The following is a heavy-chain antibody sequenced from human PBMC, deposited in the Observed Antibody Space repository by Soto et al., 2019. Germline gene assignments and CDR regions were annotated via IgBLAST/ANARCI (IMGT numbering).Heavy chain of an antibody. CDR2: INHSGST. V-gene: IGHV4-34*01. D-gene: IGHD5-12*01. J-gene: IGHJ6*02. CDR3: ARWLQSSYYYYGMDV. Sequence: PSETLSLTCAVYGGSFSGYYWSWIRQPPGKGLEWIGEINHSGSTNYNPSLKSRVTISVDTSKNQFSLKLSSVTAADTAVYYCARWLQSSYYYYGMDVWGQGTTVTVSS. CDR1: GGSFSGYY.